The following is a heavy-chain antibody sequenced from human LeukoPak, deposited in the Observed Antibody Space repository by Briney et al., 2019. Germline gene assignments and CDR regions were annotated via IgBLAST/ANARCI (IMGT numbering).Heavy chain of an antibody. CDR1: GYTLTELS. CDR3: ARGPSGYDWGILDY. V-gene: IGHV1-24*01. Sequence: ASVKVSCKVSGYTLTELSMHWVRRAPGKGLEWMGGFDPEDGETIYAQKFQGRVTMTEDTSTDTAYMELSSLRSEDTAVYYCARGPSGYDWGILDYWGQGTLVTVSS. D-gene: IGHD5-12*01. CDR2: FDPEDGET. J-gene: IGHJ4*02.